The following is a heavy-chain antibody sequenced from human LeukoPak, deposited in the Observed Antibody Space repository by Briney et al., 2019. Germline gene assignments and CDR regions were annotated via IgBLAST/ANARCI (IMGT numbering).Heavy chain of an antibody. J-gene: IGHJ4*02. V-gene: IGHV3-66*01. CDR3: GRGAPLGEYVDY. D-gene: IGHD2-21*01. CDR2: IYSGGST. CDR1: GFTVSSNY. Sequence: GGSLRLSCAASGFTVSSNYMSWVRQAPGKGLEWVSVIYSGGSTYYADSVKGRFTISRDNSKNTLYLQMNSLRAEDTAVYYCGRGAPLGEYVDYGGQGTLVTVSS.